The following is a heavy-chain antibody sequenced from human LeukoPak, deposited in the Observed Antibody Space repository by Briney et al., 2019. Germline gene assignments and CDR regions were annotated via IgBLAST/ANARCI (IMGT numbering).Heavy chain of an antibody. V-gene: IGHV1-69*06. J-gene: IGHJ4*02. CDR2: IIPIFGTA. Sequence: SVKVSCKASGGTFSSYAISWVRQAPGQGLEWMGRIIPIFGTANYAQKFQGRVTITADKSTSTAYMELSSLRSEDTAVYYCVLTSLGVSYGTWGYFDYWGQGTLVTVSS. CDR1: GGTFSSYA. D-gene: IGHD5-18*01. CDR3: VLTSLGVSYGTWGYFDY.